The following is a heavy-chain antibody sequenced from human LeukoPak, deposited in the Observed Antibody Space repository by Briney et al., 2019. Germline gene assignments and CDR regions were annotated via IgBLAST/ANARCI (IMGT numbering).Heavy chain of an antibody. J-gene: IGHJ4*02. CDR3: ARGRGLYYYGSGSRRNYFDY. Sequence: PSETLSLTCAVYGGSFSGYYWSWIRQPPGKGLEWIGETNHSGSTNYNPSLKSRVTISVDTSKNQFSLKLSSVTAADTAVYYCARGRGLYYYGSGSRRNYFDYWGQGTLVTVSS. D-gene: IGHD3-10*01. CDR2: TNHSGST. V-gene: IGHV4-34*01. CDR1: GGSFSGYY.